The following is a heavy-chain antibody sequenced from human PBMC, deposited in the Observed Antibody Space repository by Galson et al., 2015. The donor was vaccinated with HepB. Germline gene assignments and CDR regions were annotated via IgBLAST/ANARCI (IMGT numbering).Heavy chain of an antibody. J-gene: IGHJ4*02. Sequence: SVKVSCKASGYTFTNYYMHWVRQAPGQGLEWMGIINTRDEGTNYAEKLQGRASLTRDTSTNTVYMELNSLRSEDTAMYYCARGDSPPLWFGETALQYWGQGTLVTVSS. CDR3: ARGDSPPLWFGETALQY. CDR1: GYTFTNYY. CDR2: INTRDEGT. V-gene: IGHV1-46*04. D-gene: IGHD3-10*01.